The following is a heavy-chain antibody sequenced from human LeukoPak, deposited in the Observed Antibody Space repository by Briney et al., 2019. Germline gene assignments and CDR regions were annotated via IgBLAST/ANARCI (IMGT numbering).Heavy chain of an antibody. J-gene: IGHJ6*02. CDR3: ARHASSSWSLVYYGMDV. Sequence: GESPKTSSKGSGYGFSSYWIGWVLQMPGEGREGLVSIYPDSSDTRYSPSLQGQVTISADKSIISAYLQWSSLKAADTAMYYCARHASSSWSLVYYGMDVWGQGTTVSVSS. V-gene: IGHV5-51*01. D-gene: IGHD6-13*01. CDR2: IYPDSSDT. CDR1: GYGFSSYW.